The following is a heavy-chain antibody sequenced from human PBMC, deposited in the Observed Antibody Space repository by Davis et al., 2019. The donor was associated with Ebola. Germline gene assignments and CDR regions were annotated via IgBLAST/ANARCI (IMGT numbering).Heavy chain of an antibody. CDR3: ARDAGYSYGFDY. V-gene: IGHV4-34*01. CDR1: GGSFSGYY. D-gene: IGHD5-18*01. J-gene: IGHJ4*02. CDR2: INHSGST. Sequence: ESLKISCAVYGGSFSGYYWSWIRQPPGKGLEWIGEINHSGSTNYNPSLKSRVTISVDTSKNQFSLKLSSVTAADTAVYYCARDAGYSYGFDYWGQGTLVTVSS.